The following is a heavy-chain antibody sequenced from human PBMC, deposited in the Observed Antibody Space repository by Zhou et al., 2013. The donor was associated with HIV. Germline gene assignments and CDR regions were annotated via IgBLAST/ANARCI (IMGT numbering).Heavy chain of an antibody. CDR3: ASSLVAAAGTSAPYYYYGMDV. Sequence: QVQLVQSGAEVKKPGASVKVSCKASGYTFTGYYMHWVRQAPGQGLEWMGWINPNSGGTNYAQKFQGRVTMTRDTSISTAYMELSRLRSDDTAVYYCASSLVAAAGTSAPYYYYGMDVWGQGTTVTVSS. J-gene: IGHJ6*02. D-gene: IGHD6-13*01. V-gene: IGHV1-2*02. CDR1: GYTFTGYY. CDR2: INPNSGGT.